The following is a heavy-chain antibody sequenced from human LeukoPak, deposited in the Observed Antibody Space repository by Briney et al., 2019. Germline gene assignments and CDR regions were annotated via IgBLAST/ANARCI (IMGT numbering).Heavy chain of an antibody. CDR2: IFHSGFT. CDR1: ADSISGYY. Sequence: SETLSLTCAVSADSISGYYWSWFRQPPGKRLEWIGYIFHSGFTNYNPSLKSRVTISIDTSKNQFSLKLSSVTAADTAVYYCARESRDDDWFDPWGQGILVTVSS. D-gene: IGHD5-24*01. V-gene: IGHV4-59*01. CDR3: ARESRDDDWFDP. J-gene: IGHJ5*02.